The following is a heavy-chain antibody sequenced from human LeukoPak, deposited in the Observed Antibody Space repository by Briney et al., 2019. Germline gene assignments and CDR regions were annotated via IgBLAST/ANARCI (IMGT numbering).Heavy chain of an antibody. CDR2: INPNSGGT. J-gene: IGHJ6*03. CDR3: ARHGGGQWLEDWYYMDV. D-gene: IGHD6-19*01. Sequence: AAVKVSCKASGYTFTGYYMHWVRQAPVQGLEWMGWINPNSGGTNYAQKFQGRVTMTRDTSISTAYMELSRLRSDDTAVYYCARHGGGQWLEDWYYMDVWGKGTTVTISS. CDR1: GYTFTGYY. V-gene: IGHV1-2*02.